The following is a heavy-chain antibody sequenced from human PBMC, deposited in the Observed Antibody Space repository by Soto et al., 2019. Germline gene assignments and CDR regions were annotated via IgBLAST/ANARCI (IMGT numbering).Heavy chain of an antibody. J-gene: IGHJ4*02. V-gene: IGHV4-39*01. CDR3: ARLRKVAGSYYFDY. CDR2: IYYSGST. Sequence: QLQLQESGPGLVKPSETLSLTCTVSGGSISSSSYYWGWIRQPPGKGLEWIGSIYYSGSTYYNPSLKSRVTISVDTSKNQFSLKLSSVTAADTAVYYCARLRKVAGSYYFDYWGQGTLVTVSS. D-gene: IGHD6-19*01. CDR1: GGSISSSSYY.